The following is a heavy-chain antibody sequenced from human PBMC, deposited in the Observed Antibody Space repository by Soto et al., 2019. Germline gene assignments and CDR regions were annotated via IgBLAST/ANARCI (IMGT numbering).Heavy chain of an antibody. CDR2: INPNSGGA. CDR1: GYTFTDYY. J-gene: IGHJ3*01. D-gene: IGHD1-1*01. CDR3: VRDKTTDAFDC. V-gene: IGHV1-2*02. Sequence: QVQLVQSGAEVKKPGASVKVSCKASGYTFTDYYIHWVRQAPGQGLEWMGWINPNSGGANYAQHCQGRVTMTRDTSISTAYMEFSRLRSDVTAVYFFVRDKTTDAFDCWGQGTMVIVSS.